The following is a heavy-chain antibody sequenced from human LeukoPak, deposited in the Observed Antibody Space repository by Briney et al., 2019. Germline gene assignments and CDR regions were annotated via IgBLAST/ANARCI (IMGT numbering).Heavy chain of an antibody. Sequence: SETLSLTCTVSGGSISSTTYYWDWIRQPPGKGLEWIGSIYYSGSTYYNPSLKSRVTISVDTSKNQFSLKLSSVTAADTAVYYCARQVTLERFGEFQLGEFDYWGQGTLVTVSS. CDR2: IYYSGST. CDR1: GGSISSTTYY. J-gene: IGHJ4*02. V-gene: IGHV4-39*01. CDR3: ARQVTLERFGEFQLGEFDY. D-gene: IGHD3-10*01.